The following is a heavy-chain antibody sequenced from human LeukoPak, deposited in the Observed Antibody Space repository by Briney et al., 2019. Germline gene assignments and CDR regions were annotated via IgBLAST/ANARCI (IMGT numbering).Heavy chain of an antibody. Sequence: GVSLRLSCAASGFTFSSYWMAWVRQAPGKGLEWVANIEQDGSEKNYVDSVKGRFTISRDNAKNSLCLQMSSLRAEDTAVYYCARDRGYSTFDIWGQGTMVTVSS. CDR3: ARDRGYSTFDI. V-gene: IGHV3-7*05. CDR1: GFTFSSYW. CDR2: IEQDGSEK. J-gene: IGHJ3*02. D-gene: IGHD5-18*01.